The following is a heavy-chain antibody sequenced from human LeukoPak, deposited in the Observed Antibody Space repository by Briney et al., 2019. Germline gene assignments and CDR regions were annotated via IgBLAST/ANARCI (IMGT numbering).Heavy chain of an antibody. V-gene: IGHV3-30*03. CDR2: ISYDGSNK. D-gene: IGHD3-3*01. J-gene: IGHJ4*02. Sequence: GGSLRLSCAASGFTFSSYGMHWVRQAPGKGLEWVAVISYDGSNKYYADSVKGRFTISRDNSKNTLYLQMNSLRAEDTAVYYCAFTRRDFWCGVDYWGQGTLVTVSS. CDR3: AFTRRDFWCGVDY. CDR1: GFTFSSYG.